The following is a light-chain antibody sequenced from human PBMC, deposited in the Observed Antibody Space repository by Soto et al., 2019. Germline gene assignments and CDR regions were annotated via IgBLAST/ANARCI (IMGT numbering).Light chain of an antibody. CDR1: QSLSSN. V-gene: IGKV3-15*01. Sequence: EIVMTQSPATLSVSPGERATLXXRASQSLSSNLAWYQQKPGQAPRXVIYGASTRATGIPARFRGSGSGTEFTLTISSLQSEDFAVYYCQQYKNWPRTFGQGTKVDIK. J-gene: IGKJ1*01. CDR2: GAS. CDR3: QQYKNWPRT.